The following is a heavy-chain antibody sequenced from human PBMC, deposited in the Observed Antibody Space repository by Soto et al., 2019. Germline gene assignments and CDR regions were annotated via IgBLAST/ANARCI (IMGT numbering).Heavy chain of an antibody. Sequence: GGSLRLSCAASGFTFSSYWMTWVRQAPGKGLEWVAVITHDGSQKYYADYVKGRFTISRDNSKNTLYLQMNSLREDDTAVYYCAREGDYVWGSYRDYWGQGTLVTVSS. V-gene: IGHV3-30*03. J-gene: IGHJ4*02. CDR2: ITHDGSQK. D-gene: IGHD3-16*02. CDR3: AREGDYVWGSYRDY. CDR1: GFTFSSYW.